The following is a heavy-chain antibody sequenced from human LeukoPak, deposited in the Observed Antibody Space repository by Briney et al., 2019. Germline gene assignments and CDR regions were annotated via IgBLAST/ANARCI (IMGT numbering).Heavy chain of an antibody. CDR2: IKQDGSEK. CDR1: GFTFSSYW. D-gene: IGHD4-17*01. CDR3: ARTQHDYGDYRNWFDP. Sequence: GGSLRLSCAASGFTFSSYWMSWVRQAPGKGLEWVANIKQDGSEKYYVDSVKGRFTISRDNAKNSLYLQMNSLRAEDTAVYYCARTQHDYGDYRNWFDPWGQGTLATVSS. J-gene: IGHJ5*02. V-gene: IGHV3-7*01.